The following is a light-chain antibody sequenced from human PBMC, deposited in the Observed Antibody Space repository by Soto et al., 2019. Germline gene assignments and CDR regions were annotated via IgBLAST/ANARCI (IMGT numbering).Light chain of an antibody. CDR3: QQYNNWPFT. J-gene: IGKJ4*01. Sequence: EIVMTQSPVTLSLSPGERATLSCRASQSVSNKLGWYQQKPGQPPRLLIYDASTRATGIPAIFSASGSGSDFTLTISSLQSEDFAVYYCQQYNNWPFTFGGGTKVEI. V-gene: IGKV3-15*01. CDR1: QSVSNK. CDR2: DAS.